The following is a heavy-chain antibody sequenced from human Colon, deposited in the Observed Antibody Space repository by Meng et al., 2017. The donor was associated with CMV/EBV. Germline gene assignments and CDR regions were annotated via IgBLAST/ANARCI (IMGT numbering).Heavy chain of an antibody. CDR2: INSDGSSS. D-gene: IGHD2-2*01. CDR3: ARDFYCSSTSCSVSYGMDV. V-gene: IGHV3-74*01. Sequence: GGSLRLSCAASGFTFSSYWMHWVRQAPGKGLVWVSRINSDGSSSSFADFVKGRFTISRDNAKNTLYLQMNSLRAEDTAVYYCARDFYCSSTSCSVSYGMDVWGQGTTVTVSS. CDR1: GFTFSSYW. J-gene: IGHJ6*02.